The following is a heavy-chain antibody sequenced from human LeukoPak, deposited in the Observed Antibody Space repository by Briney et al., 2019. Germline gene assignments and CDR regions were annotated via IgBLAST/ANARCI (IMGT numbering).Heavy chain of an antibody. CDR3: AREWYDILTGYQGFQLDY. CDR1: GGTFSSYA. Sequence: SVKVSFKASGGTFSSYAISWVRQAPGQGLEWMGRIIPRLDIANSAQSFQGRVTITADKSTSTAYMELSSLRSDDTAVYYCAREWYDILTGYQGFQLDYWGQGSLVTVSS. J-gene: IGHJ4*02. D-gene: IGHD3-9*01. CDR2: IIPRLDIA. V-gene: IGHV1-69*10.